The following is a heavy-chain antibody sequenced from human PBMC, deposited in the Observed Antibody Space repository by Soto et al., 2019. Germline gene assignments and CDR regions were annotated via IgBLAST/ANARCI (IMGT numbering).Heavy chain of an antibody. J-gene: IGHJ6*03. CDR2: INPNGGVT. CDR3: ARESGGATATLDYYYFYMDV. V-gene: IGHV1-2*04. D-gene: IGHD5-12*01. CDR1: GDSFNDYY. Sequence: QVQLVQSGAEVRKPGASVTVSCRSSGDSFNDYYIHWVRQAPGQGFEWVGWINPNGGVTKYAQKCQGWVSMTRDTSIRTVYMQLSRLGSDDTAVYYCARESGGATATLDYYYFYMDVWGTGTTVTVSS.